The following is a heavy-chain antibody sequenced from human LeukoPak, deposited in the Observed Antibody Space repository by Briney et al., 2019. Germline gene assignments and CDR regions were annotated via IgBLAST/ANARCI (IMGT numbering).Heavy chain of an antibody. J-gene: IGHJ6*03. D-gene: IGHD3-3*01. Sequence: ASVKVSCKASGGTFSSYAISWVRQAPGQGLEWMGGIIPIFGTANYAQKFQGRVTITADGSTSTAYMELSSLRSEDTAVYYCARELDYDFWSGAPSYYYYMDVWGKGTTVTVSS. CDR2: IIPIFGTA. CDR3: ARELDYDFWSGAPSYYYYMDV. V-gene: IGHV1-69*13. CDR1: GGTFSSYA.